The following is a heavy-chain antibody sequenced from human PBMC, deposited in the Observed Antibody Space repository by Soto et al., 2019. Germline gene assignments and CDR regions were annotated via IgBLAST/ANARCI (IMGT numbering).Heavy chain of an antibody. V-gene: IGHV4-38-2*01. Sequence: KPSETLSLTCAVSGYSFSSGYYWGWIRQPPGKGPEWIGTIYHSGSTYYNPSLKSRVTISLDTSRNQFSLKLSSVTAADTAVYYCARAYCSTASCYTWAFDIWGQGTMVTVSS. D-gene: IGHD2-2*02. CDR3: ARAYCSTASCYTWAFDI. J-gene: IGHJ3*02. CDR2: IYHSGST. CDR1: GYSFSSGYY.